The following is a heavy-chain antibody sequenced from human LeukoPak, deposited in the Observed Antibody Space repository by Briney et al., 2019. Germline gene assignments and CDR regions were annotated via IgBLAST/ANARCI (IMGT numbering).Heavy chain of an antibody. D-gene: IGHD3-9*01. J-gene: IGHJ4*02. V-gene: IGHV3-7*01. CDR2: IKQDGSEK. CDR1: GFTVSSNY. Sequence: PGGSLRLSCAASGFTVSSNYMSWVRQAPGKGLEWVANIKQDGSEKYYVDSVKGRFTISRDNAKNSLYLQMNSLRAEDTAVYYCARYYDILTGYSYFDYWGQGTLVTVSS. CDR3: ARYYDILTGYSYFDY.